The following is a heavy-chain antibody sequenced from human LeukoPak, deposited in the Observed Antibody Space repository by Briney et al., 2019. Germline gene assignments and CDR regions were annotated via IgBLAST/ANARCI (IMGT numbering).Heavy chain of an antibody. CDR2: ISGSGGRT. CDR1: GFTFSSYA. D-gene: IGHD6-19*01. J-gene: IGHJ4*02. CDR3: AKVPGVAVAGTGDY. V-gene: IGHV3-23*01. Sequence: PGGSLRPSCAASGFTFSSYAMNWVRQAPGKGLEWVSAISGSGGRTYYADSVKGRFTISRDNSKNTLYLQMNSLRAEDTAIYYCAKVPGVAVAGTGDYWGQGTLVTVSS.